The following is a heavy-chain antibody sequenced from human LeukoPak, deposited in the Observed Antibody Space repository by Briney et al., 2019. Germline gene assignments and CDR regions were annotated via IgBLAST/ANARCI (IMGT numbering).Heavy chain of an antibody. CDR3: ARAYSERYGLGYYYMDV. Sequence: GGSLRLSCAVSGFNFRSYWMHWVRQAPGKGLVWVSHINGDGSSTSYADSVKGRFTISRDNAKKSVYLQMNSLRAEDTAVYYCARAYSERYGLGYYYMDVWGKGTTVTISS. V-gene: IGHV3-74*01. CDR1: GFNFRSYW. J-gene: IGHJ6*03. D-gene: IGHD1-26*01. CDR2: INGDGSST.